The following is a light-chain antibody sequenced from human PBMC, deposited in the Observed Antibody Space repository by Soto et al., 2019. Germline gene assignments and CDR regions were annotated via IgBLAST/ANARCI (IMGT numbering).Light chain of an antibody. CDR3: QQYNYWWT. CDR2: GAS. J-gene: IGKJ1*01. V-gene: IGKV3-15*01. CDR1: QSITNN. Sequence: ELGTTQSTGTLSVSPRERATVSSRASQSITNNLAWYQQRPGQAPRLLIYGASTRATGVPARFSGSGSGTEFTLTISSLQSEDSAVYYCQQYNYWWTFGQGTKVDIK.